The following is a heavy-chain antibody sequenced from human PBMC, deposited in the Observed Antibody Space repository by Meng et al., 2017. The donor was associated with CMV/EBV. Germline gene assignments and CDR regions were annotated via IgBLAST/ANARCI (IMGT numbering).Heavy chain of an antibody. CDR2: IYWDDDK. CDR1: GFSLSTSGVG. Sequence: IALQSPVPPLVNPTQTLSLPCHFSGFSLSTSGVGVGWIRQPPGKALEWLALIYWDDDKRYSPSLKSRLTITKDTSKNQVVLTMTNMDPVDTATYYCAHSQRGYSGPVDFDYWGRGTLVTVSS. V-gene: IGHV2-5*02. J-gene: IGHJ4*02. CDR3: AHSQRGYSGPVDFDY. D-gene: IGHD5-12*01.